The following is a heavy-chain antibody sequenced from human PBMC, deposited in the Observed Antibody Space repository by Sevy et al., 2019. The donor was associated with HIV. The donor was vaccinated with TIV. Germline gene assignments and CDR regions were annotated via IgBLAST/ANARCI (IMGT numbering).Heavy chain of an antibody. D-gene: IGHD3-16*01. CDR2: LNPGNGNT. V-gene: IGHV1-3*01. CDR3: ARDPYARRGFDY. Sequence: ASVKVSCKATGYNFNTYTIHWVRQAPGQSLEWMAWLNPGNGNTKYSQQFRGRVTITRDTSAHTVYMELTSLTSEDTAVYFCARDPYARRGFDYWGQGTLLTVSS. J-gene: IGHJ4*02. CDR1: GYNFNTYT.